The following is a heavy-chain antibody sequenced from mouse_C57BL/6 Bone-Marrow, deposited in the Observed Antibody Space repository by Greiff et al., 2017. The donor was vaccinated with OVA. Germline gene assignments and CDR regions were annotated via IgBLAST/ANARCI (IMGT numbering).Heavy chain of an antibody. V-gene: IGHV5-4*01. Sequence: EVQLVESGGGLVKPGGSLKLSCAASGFTFSSYAMSWVRQTPEKRLEWVATISDGGSYTYYPDNVKGRFTISRDNAKNNLYLQMSHLKSEDTAMYYCTLTGSRDYAMDYWGQGTSVTVSS. D-gene: IGHD4-1*01. CDR3: TLTGSRDYAMDY. CDR1: GFTFSSYA. J-gene: IGHJ4*01. CDR2: ISDGGSYT.